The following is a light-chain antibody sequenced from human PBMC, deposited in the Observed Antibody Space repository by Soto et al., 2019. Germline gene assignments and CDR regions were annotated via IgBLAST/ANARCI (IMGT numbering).Light chain of an antibody. Sequence: GDRVTITCRASQTISSGLAWYQQNPGKAPKLLIYDASTLESGVPSRFSGSGSGTEFTLTISSLQPDDFATYYCQQYNSYPVTFGQGTKVDIK. CDR3: QQYNSYPVT. CDR2: DAS. J-gene: IGKJ1*01. CDR1: QTISSG. V-gene: IGKV1-5*01.